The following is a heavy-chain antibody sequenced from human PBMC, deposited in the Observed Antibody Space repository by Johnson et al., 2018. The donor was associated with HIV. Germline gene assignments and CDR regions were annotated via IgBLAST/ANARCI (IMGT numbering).Heavy chain of an antibody. Sequence: QVQLVESGGGVVQPGGSLRLSCAASGLTFSNYGSHWVRKAPGKGLGWVAFIRYDGSNKYYADSVKGRFTISRDNYKNTLYLQMNSLRAEDTAVYYCAREGGATPAFDIWGQGTMVTVSS. J-gene: IGHJ3*02. V-gene: IGHV3-30*02. CDR3: AREGGATPAFDI. CDR1: GLTFSNYG. CDR2: IRYDGSNK. D-gene: IGHD1-26*01.